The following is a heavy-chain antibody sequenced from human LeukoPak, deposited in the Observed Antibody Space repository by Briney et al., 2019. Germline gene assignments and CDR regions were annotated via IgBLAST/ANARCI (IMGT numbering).Heavy chain of an antibody. CDR3: ARHQTGYSSGWCYDY. J-gene: IGHJ4*02. CDR2: ISAYNGNT. D-gene: IGHD6-19*01. CDR1: GYTFTSYG. Sequence: ASVKVSYKASGYTFTSYGISWVGQAPGQGREWMGWISAYNGNTNYTQKLQGRGTITTDTSTSTAYMELRSLRSDVTAVYYCARHQTGYSSGWCYDYWGQGTLVTVSS. V-gene: IGHV1-18*04.